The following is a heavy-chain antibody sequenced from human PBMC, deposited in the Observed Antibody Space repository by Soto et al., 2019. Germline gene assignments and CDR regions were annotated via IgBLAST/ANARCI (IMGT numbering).Heavy chain of an antibody. CDR2: IIPILGIA. CDR1: GGTFSSYT. Sequence: SVKVSCKASGGTFSSYTISWVRQAPGQGLEWMGRIIPILGIANYAQKFQGRVTITADKSTSTAYMELSSLRSEDTAVYYCVRSNGGSSTSCYWWGQGTLVTVSS. J-gene: IGHJ4*02. CDR3: VRSNGGSSTSCYW. D-gene: IGHD2-2*01. V-gene: IGHV1-69*02.